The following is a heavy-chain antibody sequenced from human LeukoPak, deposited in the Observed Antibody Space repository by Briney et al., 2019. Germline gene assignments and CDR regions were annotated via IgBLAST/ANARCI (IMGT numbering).Heavy chain of an antibody. CDR2: MYNSGST. V-gene: IGHV4-59*01. CDR1: GDSISSNY. J-gene: IGHJ4*02. D-gene: IGHD2-21*02. CDR3: ARGAGRCGGDCNSSDS. Sequence: SETLSLTCSVSGDSISSNYWSWIRQPPGKGLEWIGYMYNSGSTNYNPSLKSRVTISVDTSKNQFSLMLSSVTAADTAVYFCARGAGRCGGDCNSSDSWGQGTLVTVSS.